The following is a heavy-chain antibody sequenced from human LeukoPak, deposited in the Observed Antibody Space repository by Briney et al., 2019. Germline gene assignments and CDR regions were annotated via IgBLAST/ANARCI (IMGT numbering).Heavy chain of an antibody. CDR3: AGTSYYYGSGSYWDGVIYYFDY. J-gene: IGHJ4*02. V-gene: IGHV1-2*02. CDR1: GYTFTGYY. Sequence: GASVKVSCKASGYTFTGYYMHWVRQAPGQGLEWMGWISPNSGDTNYAQKFQGRVTMTGDTSISTAYMELSRLRSDDTAVYYCAGTSYYYGSGSYWDGVIYYFDYWGQGTLVTVSS. D-gene: IGHD3-10*01. CDR2: ISPNSGDT.